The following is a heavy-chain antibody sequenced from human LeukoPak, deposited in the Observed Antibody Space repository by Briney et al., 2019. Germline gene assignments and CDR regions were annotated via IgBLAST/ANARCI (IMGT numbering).Heavy chain of an antibody. D-gene: IGHD3-22*01. CDR2: MNPNSGNT. Sequence: ASVKVSCKASRYTFTSYDINWVRRATGQGLEWMGWMNPNSGNTGYAQKFQGRVTMTRNTSINTAYMELSSLRSEDTAVYYCAREPDYYDSSGMFDPWGQGTLVTVSS. CDR3: AREPDYYDSSGMFDP. J-gene: IGHJ5*02. V-gene: IGHV1-8*01. CDR1: RYTFTSYD.